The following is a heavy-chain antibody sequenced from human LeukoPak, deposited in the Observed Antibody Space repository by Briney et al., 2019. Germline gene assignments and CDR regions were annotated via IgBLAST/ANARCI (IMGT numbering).Heavy chain of an antibody. Sequence: GGSLRLSCAASGFTFSSYAMSWVRQAPGKGLEWVSVISGGGAGTYYADSVKGRFTISRDNSKNTLYPQMNSLRAEDTAVYYCAKLYSSSWYGYFDYWGQGTLVTVSS. D-gene: IGHD6-13*01. V-gene: IGHV3-23*01. J-gene: IGHJ4*02. CDR3: AKLYSSSWYGYFDY. CDR2: ISGGGAGT. CDR1: GFTFSSYA.